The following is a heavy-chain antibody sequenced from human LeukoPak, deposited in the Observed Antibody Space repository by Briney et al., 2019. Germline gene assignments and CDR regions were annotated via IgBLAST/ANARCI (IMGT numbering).Heavy chain of an antibody. CDR3: AKDGTFGAATYYFDY. Sequence: GGSLRLSCAASGFTFSSYGMHWVRQTPGKGLEWVAVVANDGKDKRYADSVKGRFTISRDNSKNTLYLQMNSLRAEDTAVYYCAKDGTFGAATYYFDYWGQGTLVTVSS. CDR1: GFTFSSYG. V-gene: IGHV3-30*18. J-gene: IGHJ4*02. D-gene: IGHD3-3*01. CDR2: VANDGKDK.